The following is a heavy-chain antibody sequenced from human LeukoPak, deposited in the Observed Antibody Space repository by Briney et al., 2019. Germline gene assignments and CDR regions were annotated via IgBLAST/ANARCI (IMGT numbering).Heavy chain of an antibody. CDR1: GGTFSSYA. CDR3: GQSPSAGVPAKIYYYYGMDV. J-gene: IGHJ6*04. CDR2: IIPIFGTA. Sequence: ASVTVSCKASGGTFSSYAISWVRQAPGQGLEWMGGIIPIFGTANYAQKFQGRVTITADKSTSTAYMGLSSLRTEATGGYYSGQSPSAGVPAKIYYYYGMDVWGKGTTVTVSS. D-gene: IGHD2-2*01. V-gene: IGHV1-69*06.